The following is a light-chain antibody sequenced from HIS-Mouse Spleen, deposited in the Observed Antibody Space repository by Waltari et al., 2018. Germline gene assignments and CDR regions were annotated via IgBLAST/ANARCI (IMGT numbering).Light chain of an antibody. J-gene: IGLJ3*02. CDR3: QSADSSGTYWV. Sequence: SYELTQPPSVSVSPGQTARITCSGDALPKQYAYWYQQKPGQAPVLVIYKDSGRPSGIPVRVSGSSSGTTVTLTISGVQAEDEADYYCQSADSSGTYWVVGGGTKLTVL. V-gene: IGLV3-25*03. CDR1: ALPKQY. CDR2: KDS.